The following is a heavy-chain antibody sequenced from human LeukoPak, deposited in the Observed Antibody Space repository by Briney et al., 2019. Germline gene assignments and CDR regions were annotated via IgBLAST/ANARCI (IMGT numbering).Heavy chain of an antibody. CDR3: ARRPNWNFEYYFDY. CDR1: GGSISNSAYY. J-gene: IGHJ4*02. D-gene: IGHD1-7*01. CDR2: IYYSRNT. Sequence: PSETLSLTCTVSGGSISNSAYYWGWIRQPPGKGLEWIGSIYYSRNTYYNPSLKSRVIISVDTSKNQFSLKLSPVTAADTAVYYCARRPNWNFEYYFDYWGQGTLVTVSS. V-gene: IGHV4-39*01.